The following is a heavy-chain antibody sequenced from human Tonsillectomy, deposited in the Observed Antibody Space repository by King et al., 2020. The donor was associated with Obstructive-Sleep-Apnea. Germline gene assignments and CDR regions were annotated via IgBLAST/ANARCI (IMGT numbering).Heavy chain of an antibody. CDR3: ARDYYDSSGFTRMFDY. D-gene: IGHD3-22*01. Sequence: VQLVESGAEVKKPGASVKVSCKASGYTFTGYYMHCVRQAPGQGLEWMGWINPNSGGTNYAQKFQGRVTMTRETCISTAYKELSRLRSDDTAVYYCARDYYDSSGFTRMFDYWGQGTLVTVSS. CDR2: INPNSGGT. CDR1: GYTFTGYY. J-gene: IGHJ4*02. V-gene: IGHV1-2*02.